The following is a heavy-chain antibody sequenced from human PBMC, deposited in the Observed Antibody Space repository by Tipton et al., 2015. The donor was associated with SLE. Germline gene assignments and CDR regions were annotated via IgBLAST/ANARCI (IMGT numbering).Heavy chain of an antibody. CDR1: GGSISSGGYY. D-gene: IGHD2-2*03. V-gene: IGHV4-31*03. Sequence: TLSLTCTVSGGSISSGGYYWSWIRQHPGKGLEWIGYIYYSGSTYYNPSLKSRVTISVDTSKNQFSLKLSSVTAADTAVYYCASLDRLIKKTFDYWGQGTLVTVSS. CDR2: IYYSGST. J-gene: IGHJ4*02. CDR3: ASLDRLIKKTFDY.